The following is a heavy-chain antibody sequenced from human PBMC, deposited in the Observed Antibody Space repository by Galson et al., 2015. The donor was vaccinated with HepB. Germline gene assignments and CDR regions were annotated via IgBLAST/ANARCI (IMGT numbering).Heavy chain of an antibody. J-gene: IGHJ4*02. D-gene: IGHD1-26*01. CDR3: AREGGSDSLHYLDY. V-gene: IGHV3-23*01. CDR2: ISGGGGST. Sequence: SLRLSCAASGFTFSSYGMHWVRQAPGKGLEWVSGISGGGGSTYYADSVRGRFTVSRDNSKGTLYLQMSSLRAEDTALYFCAREGGSDSLHYLDYWGQGALVTVSS. CDR1: GFTFSSYG.